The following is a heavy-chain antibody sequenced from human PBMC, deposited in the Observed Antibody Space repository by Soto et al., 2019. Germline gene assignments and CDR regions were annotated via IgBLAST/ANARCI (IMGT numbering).Heavy chain of an antibody. CDR1: GFTFSSYS. CDR3: ARGISGTTVTTSVY. V-gene: IGHV3-21*01. Sequence: EVQLVESGGGLVKPGGSLRLSCAASGFTFSSYSMNWVRQAPGKGLEWVSSISSSSSYIYYADSVKGRFTISRDNAKNSLYPQMNSLRAEDTAVYYCARGISGTTVTTSVYWGQGTLVTVSS. CDR2: ISSSSSYI. J-gene: IGHJ4*02. D-gene: IGHD4-17*01.